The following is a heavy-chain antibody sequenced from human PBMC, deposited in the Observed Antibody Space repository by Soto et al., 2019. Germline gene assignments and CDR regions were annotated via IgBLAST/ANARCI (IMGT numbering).Heavy chain of an antibody. D-gene: IGHD6-6*01. CDR3: ARDFTSIAARGVAFDI. Sequence: EVQLVESGGGLVKPGGSLRLSCAASGFTFSSYSMNWVRQAPGKGLEWVSSISSSSSYIYYADSVKGRFTNSRDNDKNSLYLQMNSLRAEDTAVYYCARDFTSIAARGVAFDIWGQGTMVTVSS. J-gene: IGHJ3*02. CDR1: GFTFSSYS. V-gene: IGHV3-21*01. CDR2: ISSSSSYI.